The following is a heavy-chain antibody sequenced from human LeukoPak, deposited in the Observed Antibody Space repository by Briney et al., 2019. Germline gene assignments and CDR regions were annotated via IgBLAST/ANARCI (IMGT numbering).Heavy chain of an antibody. J-gene: IGHJ6*03. CDR3: AREKALRGYYYYMDV. CDR1: GGSFSGYY. CDR2: INHSGST. V-gene: IGHV4-34*01. Sequence: SETLSLTCAVYGGSFSGYYWSWIRQPPGKGLEWIGEINHSGSTNYNPSLKSRVTISVDTSKNQFSLKLSSVTAADTAVYYRAREKALRGYYYYMDVWGKGTTVTVSS.